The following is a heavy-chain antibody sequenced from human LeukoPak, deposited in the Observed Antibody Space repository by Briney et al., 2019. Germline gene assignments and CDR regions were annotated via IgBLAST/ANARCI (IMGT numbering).Heavy chain of an antibody. CDR2: IDPSDSYT. CDR3: ARSFGGVIASDAFDI. CDR1: GYSFTSYW. V-gene: IGHV5-10-1*01. Sequence: GESLKISCQGSGYSFTSYWISGVRQMPGKGLEWMGKIDPSDSYTSYSPSFQGHVTISADKSISTAYLQWSSLKASDTAIYYCARSFGGVIASDAFDIWGQGTMVTVSS. D-gene: IGHD3-16*02. J-gene: IGHJ3*02.